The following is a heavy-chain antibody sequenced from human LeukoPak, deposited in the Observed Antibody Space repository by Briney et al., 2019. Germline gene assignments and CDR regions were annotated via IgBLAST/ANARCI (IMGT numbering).Heavy chain of an antibody. CDR1: GYTFTGYY. CDR2: INPNSGGT. J-gene: IGHJ6*03. Sequence: VASVKVSCKASGYTFTGYYMHWVRQAPGQELEWMGWINPNSGGTNYAQKFQGRVTMTRDTSISTAYMELSRLRSDDTAVYYCARAGELLDYYYYMDVWGKGTTVTVSS. D-gene: IGHD1-26*01. V-gene: IGHV1-2*02. CDR3: ARAGELLDYYYYMDV.